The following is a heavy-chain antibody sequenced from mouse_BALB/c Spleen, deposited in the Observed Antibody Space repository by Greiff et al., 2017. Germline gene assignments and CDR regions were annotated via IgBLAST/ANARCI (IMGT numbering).Heavy chain of an antibody. CDR2: ISDGGSYT. Sequence: EVKVVESGGGLVKPGGSLKLSCAASGFTFSDYYMYWVRQTPEKRLEWVATISDGGSYTYYPDSVKGRFTISRDNAKNNLYLQMSSLKSEDTAMYYCARDHYGSSYWFAYWGQGTLVTVSA. CDR1: GFTFSDYY. D-gene: IGHD1-1*01. J-gene: IGHJ3*01. V-gene: IGHV5-4*02. CDR3: ARDHYGSSYWFAY.